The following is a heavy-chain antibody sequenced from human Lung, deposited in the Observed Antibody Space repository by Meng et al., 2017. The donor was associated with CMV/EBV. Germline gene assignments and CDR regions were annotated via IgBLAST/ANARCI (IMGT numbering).Heavy chain of an antibody. CDR1: GTSLSSGEYF. V-gene: IGHV4-30-4*01. CDR3: ARGELLWDY. J-gene: IGHJ4*02. Sequence: HVQLQLSRALVLNPVQAPSPPCSVSGTSLSSGEYFWRWIRQPPGKGLGLIGYMDYRGSTFYNPSLKSRVTISVDTSKNQFSLKLSSVTAADTAVYFCARGELLWDYWGQGTLVTVSS. D-gene: IGHD2-2*01. CDR2: MDYRGST.